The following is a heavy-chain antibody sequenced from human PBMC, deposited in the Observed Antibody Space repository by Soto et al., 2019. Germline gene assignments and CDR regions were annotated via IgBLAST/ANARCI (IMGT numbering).Heavy chain of an antibody. D-gene: IGHD3-22*01. CDR2: INSDGTNT. CDR3: ARHSGYFALFFDY. V-gene: IGHV3-74*01. J-gene: IGHJ4*02. Sequence: PGGSLRLSCAASGFIFSASWMHWVRQVPGKGLVWVSRINSDGTNTGHVTISADKSISTAYLQWSSLKASDTAMYYCARHSGYFALFFDYWGQGTLVTVSS. CDR1: GFIFSASW.